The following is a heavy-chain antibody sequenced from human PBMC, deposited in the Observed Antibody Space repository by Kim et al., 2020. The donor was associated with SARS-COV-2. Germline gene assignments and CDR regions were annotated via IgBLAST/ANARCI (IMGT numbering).Heavy chain of an antibody. CDR3: ARGVVRRLLWLRHYYYYMDV. CDR1: GYTFTSYD. Sequence: ASVKVSCKASGYTFTSYDINWVRQATGQGLEWMGWMNPNSGNTGYAQKFQGRVTMTRNTSISTAYMELSSLRSEDTAVYYCARGVVRRLLWLRHYYYYMDVWGKGTTVTVSS. CDR2: MNPNSGNT. V-gene: IGHV1-8*01. D-gene: IGHD5-18*01. J-gene: IGHJ6*03.